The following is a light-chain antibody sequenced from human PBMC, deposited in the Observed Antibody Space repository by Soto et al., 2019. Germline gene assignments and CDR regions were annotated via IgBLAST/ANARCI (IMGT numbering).Light chain of an antibody. CDR1: QSVTSF. Sequence: EIVLTQSPVTLSLSPGERATLSCRASQSVTSFLAWYQQKPGQAPRLLIYDVSHRATGIPARFSGSGSGTDFSLTISSLEPEDFAVYYCQQRSNWPLTFGGGTTVEIK. V-gene: IGKV3-11*01. CDR2: DVS. CDR3: QQRSNWPLT. J-gene: IGKJ4*01.